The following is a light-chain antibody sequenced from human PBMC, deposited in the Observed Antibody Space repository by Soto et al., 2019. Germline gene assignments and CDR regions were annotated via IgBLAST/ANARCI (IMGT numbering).Light chain of an antibody. J-gene: IGKJ5*01. CDR2: GAS. CDR3: QQYGNTLSIT. CDR1: QTVSSNY. Sequence: EIVVTQSPGTLSLSPGERATLSCRAGQTVSSNYLAWYQQKPGRAPRLLIYGASSRATGIPDRFSGSGSGTDFTLTISRLEPEDFAVYYCQQYGNTLSITFGQGTRLEIK. V-gene: IGKV3-20*01.